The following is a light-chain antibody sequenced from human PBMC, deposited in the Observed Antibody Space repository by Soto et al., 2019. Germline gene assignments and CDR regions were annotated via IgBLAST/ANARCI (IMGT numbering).Light chain of an antibody. J-gene: IGLJ1*01. CDR1: SSDVGAYDY. Sequence: QSALTQPASVSGSPGQSITISCTGTSSDVGAYDYVSWYQQHPGKAPKFMIYEVTNQTPGVSHRFSGSKSGNTASLTISGLQAEDEADYYCSSYTSTRTYVFGTGTKLTVL. CDR2: EVT. CDR3: SSYTSTRTYV. V-gene: IGLV2-14*01.